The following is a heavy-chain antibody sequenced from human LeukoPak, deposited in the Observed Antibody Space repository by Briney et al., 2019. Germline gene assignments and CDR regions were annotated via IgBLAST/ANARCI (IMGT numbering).Heavy chain of an antibody. D-gene: IGHD6-19*01. Sequence: SETLSLTCTVSGGSISSYYWSWLRQPPGEGLEWIGYIYYSGSTNYNPSLKSRVTISVDTSKNQFSLKLSSVTAADTAVCYCARISGWSNRAPFDYWGQGTLVTVSS. CDR3: ARISGWSNRAPFDY. CDR2: IYYSGST. J-gene: IGHJ4*02. CDR1: GGSISSYY. V-gene: IGHV4-59*01.